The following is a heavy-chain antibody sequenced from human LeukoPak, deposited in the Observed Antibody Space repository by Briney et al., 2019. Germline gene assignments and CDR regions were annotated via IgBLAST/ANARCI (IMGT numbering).Heavy chain of an antibody. CDR2: IIPIFGTA. Sequence: SVKVSCKASGGTFSSYAISWVRQAPGQGLEWMGGIIPIFGTANYAQKSQGRVTITADESTSTAYMELSSLRSEDTAVYYCARMRFYDFWSGYYWFDPWGQGTLVTVSS. D-gene: IGHD3-3*01. CDR1: GGTFSSYA. CDR3: ARMRFYDFWSGYYWFDP. J-gene: IGHJ5*02. V-gene: IGHV1-69*01.